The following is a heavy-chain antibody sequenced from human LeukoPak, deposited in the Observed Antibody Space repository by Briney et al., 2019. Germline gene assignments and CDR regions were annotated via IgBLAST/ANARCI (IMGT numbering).Heavy chain of an antibody. J-gene: IGHJ4*02. CDR1: GFTFSHYA. Sequence: GGSLRLSCAASGFTFSHYAMNWVRQAPGKGLEWVGRIKRIIDGGTTDYAAPVKGRFTVSRDDSINTLYLQMSSLKTEDTAVYYCAAQGGSGDLRYWGQGTLVTVSS. V-gene: IGHV3-15*01. CDR2: IKRIIDGGTT. CDR3: AAQGGSGDLRY. D-gene: IGHD4-17*01.